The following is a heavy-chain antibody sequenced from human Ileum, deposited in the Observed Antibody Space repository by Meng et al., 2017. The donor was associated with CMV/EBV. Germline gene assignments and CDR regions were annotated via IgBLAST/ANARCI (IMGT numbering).Heavy chain of an antibody. CDR3: ARDRGSYLAYFDY. Sequence: CKASGYTFIDYGISWVRQAPGQGLEWMGWISTNNGNTNYAQSLQDRVTMTRDPSTNTAYMELRSLRSDDTAVYYCARDRGSYLAYFDYWGQGTLVTVSS. J-gene: IGHJ4*02. V-gene: IGHV1-18*01. CDR2: ISTNNGNT. D-gene: IGHD1-26*01. CDR1: GYTFIDYG.